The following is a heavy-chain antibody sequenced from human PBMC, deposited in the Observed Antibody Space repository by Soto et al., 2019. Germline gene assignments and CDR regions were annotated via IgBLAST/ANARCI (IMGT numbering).Heavy chain of an antibody. J-gene: IGHJ4*02. V-gene: IGHV4-61*01. D-gene: IGHD2-15*01. CDR1: GGSVSSGSYY. CDR2: IYYSGST. Sequence: SETLSLTCTVSGGSVSSGSYYWSWIRQPPGKGLEWIGYIYYSGSTNYNPSPKSRVTISVDTSKNQFSLKLSSVTAADTAVYYCATGYCSGGSCYSIDYWGQGTLVTVSS. CDR3: ATGYCSGGSCYSIDY.